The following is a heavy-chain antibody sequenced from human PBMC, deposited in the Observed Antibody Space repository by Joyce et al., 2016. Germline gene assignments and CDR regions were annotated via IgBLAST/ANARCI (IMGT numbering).Heavy chain of an antibody. D-gene: IGHD4-17*01. CDR2: INTDESST. CDR3: AREGYGDYPVPHWYFDL. J-gene: IGHJ2*01. Sequence: EMQLVESGGGLVQPGGSLRLSCAASGLPFSSYWMHWVRHAPGKGLEWVSRVSRINTDESSTKYADSVKGRFIISRDNAKNTLYLQMNSLRAEDTAVYYCAREGYGDYPVPHWYFDLWGRGTLVTVSS. CDR1: GLPFSSYW. V-gene: IGHV3-74*01.